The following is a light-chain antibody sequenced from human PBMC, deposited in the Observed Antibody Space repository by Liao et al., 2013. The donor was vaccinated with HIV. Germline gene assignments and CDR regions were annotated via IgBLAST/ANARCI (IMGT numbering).Light chain of an antibody. V-gene: IGLV3-1*01. Sequence: SYELTQSPSVSVSPGQTASITCSGDKLGDKYVCWYQQKPGQSPVLVIYQDSKRPSEIPERFSGSNSGNTATLTISRVEPGDEADYYCQLWDSSSDHPYVFGTGTQVTVL. J-gene: IGLJ1*01. CDR2: QDS. CDR1: KLGDKY. CDR3: QLWDSSSDHPYV.